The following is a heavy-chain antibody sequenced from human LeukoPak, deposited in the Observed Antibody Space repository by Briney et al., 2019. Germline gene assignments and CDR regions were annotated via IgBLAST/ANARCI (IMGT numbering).Heavy chain of an antibody. CDR3: AREGYYAFDI. CDR2: ISYDGSNQ. V-gene: IGHV3-30*09. Sequence: GGSLRLSCAASGFTFNNYAMQWVRQAPGKGLEWVAIISYDGSNQYYADSVKGRFAISRDSSQNTLYLQMNTPRVEDTAVYFCAREGYYAFDIWGQGTMVTVSS. J-gene: IGHJ3*02. D-gene: IGHD3-22*01. CDR1: GFTFNNYA.